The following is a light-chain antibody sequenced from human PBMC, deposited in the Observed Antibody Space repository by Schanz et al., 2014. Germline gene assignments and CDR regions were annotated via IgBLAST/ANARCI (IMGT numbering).Light chain of an antibody. V-gene: IGKV3-20*01. CDR2: GVF. Sequence: EIVLTQSPGTLSLSPGEGATLSCRASQSISSTSLAWYQQKPGQAPRLLIYGVFNRATGIPDRFSGSGSGTDFTLTISRLEPEDFAVYYCQHYGSSPPYTFGQGTKLEIK. J-gene: IGKJ2*01. CDR1: QSISSTS. CDR3: QHYGSSPPYT.